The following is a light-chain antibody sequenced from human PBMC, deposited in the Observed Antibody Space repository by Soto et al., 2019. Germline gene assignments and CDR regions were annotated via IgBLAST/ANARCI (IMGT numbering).Light chain of an antibody. CDR2: HAS. CDR3: QQSYSTISMYT. V-gene: IGKV1-5*01. Sequence: DIQMTQSPSTLPASVGDVVTSSCRASQSISNWLAWYQQKPGTAPKVLIYHASNLQSGVPSRFSGSGSGTDFTLTISSLQPEDFATYYCQQSYSTISMYTFGQGTRLEIK. CDR1: QSISNW. J-gene: IGKJ5*01.